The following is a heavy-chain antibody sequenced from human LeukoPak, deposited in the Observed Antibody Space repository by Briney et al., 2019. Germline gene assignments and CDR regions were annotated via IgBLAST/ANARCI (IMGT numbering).Heavy chain of an antibody. CDR3: AKDEATSGGGLAS. J-gene: IGHJ5*01. Sequence: PGGSLRLSCSASGFTVSVTHMSWVRQAPGKGLEWVSAMHTGGTTYYPESVRGRFTVSRDTSRNTLFLHMNSLRAEDTAVYYCAKDEATSGGGLASWGQGTLVIVSS. CDR2: MHTGGTT. V-gene: IGHV3-53*01. D-gene: IGHD3-16*01. CDR1: GFTVSVTH.